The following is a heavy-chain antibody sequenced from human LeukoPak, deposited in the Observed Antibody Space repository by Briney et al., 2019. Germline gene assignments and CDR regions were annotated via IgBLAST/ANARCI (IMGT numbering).Heavy chain of an antibody. D-gene: IGHD2-21*02. V-gene: IGHV4-61*01. CDR3: ARALGGGDWYYFDY. CDR1: GGSVRSGNYY. CDR2: VYYSGST. Sequence: SETLSLTCTVSGGSVRSGNYYWNWMRQPPGKGLEWIGYVYYSGSTNYSPSLQSRVTMSVDTSKNQFSLKLSSVTAADTAVYYCARALGGGDWYYFDYWGQGTLVTVSS. J-gene: IGHJ4*02.